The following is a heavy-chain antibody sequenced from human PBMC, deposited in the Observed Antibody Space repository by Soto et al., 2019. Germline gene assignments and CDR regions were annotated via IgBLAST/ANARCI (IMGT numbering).Heavy chain of an antibody. V-gene: IGHV4-34*01. CDR1: GGSFSGYY. D-gene: IGHD2-15*01. CDR3: ASSCSGGSCYRRRYFQH. CDR2: SNHSGRT. J-gene: IGHJ1*01. Sequence: QVQLQQWGAGLLKPSETLSLTCAVYGGSFSGYYWSWIRQPPGKGRELIGESNHSGRTNYNPSLKSRVTISVDTSKNQCSLKLCSVTAADTAVYYCASSCSGGSCYRRRYFQHWGQGTLVTVSS.